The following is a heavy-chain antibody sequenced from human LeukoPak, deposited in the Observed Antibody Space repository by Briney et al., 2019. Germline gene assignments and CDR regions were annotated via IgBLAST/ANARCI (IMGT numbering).Heavy chain of an antibody. D-gene: IGHD1-1*01. CDR2: IYYGGST. J-gene: IGHJ4*02. V-gene: IGHV4-59*01. CDR1: GGSISSYY. CDR3: ASLGTFMTLGV. Sequence: SETLSLTCTVSGGSISSYYWSWIRQPPGKGLEWIGYIYYGGSTNYNPSLKSRVTISVDTSKNQFSLKLSFVTAADTAVYYCASLGTFMTLGVWGQGTLVTVSS.